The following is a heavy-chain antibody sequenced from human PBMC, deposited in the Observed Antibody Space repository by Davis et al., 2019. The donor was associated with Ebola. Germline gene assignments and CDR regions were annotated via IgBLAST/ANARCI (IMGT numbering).Heavy chain of an antibody. CDR1: GFTFSSYW. D-gene: IGHD6-19*01. V-gene: IGHV3-48*02. Sequence: PGGSLRLSCAASGFTFSSYWMSWVRQAPRKGLEWVSYISSSTSTIYYADSVKGRFTISRDNAKNSLYLQMNSLRDEDTAVYYCARARGTSGWYGDNWFDPWGQGTLVTVSS. CDR3: ARARGTSGWYGDNWFDP. J-gene: IGHJ5*02. CDR2: ISSSTSTI.